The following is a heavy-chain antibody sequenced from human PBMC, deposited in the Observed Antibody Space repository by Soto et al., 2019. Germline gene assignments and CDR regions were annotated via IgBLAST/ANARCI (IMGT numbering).Heavy chain of an antibody. CDR2: ISYDGSKE. J-gene: IGHJ4*02. Sequence: QVQLAESGGGMVQPGKSLRLSCAASGFTFIAYSMHWVRQAPGKGLEWVAVISYDGSKEYYADSVKGRFTISRDNSNNTMYLQMNSLRTEDTAVYFCASVLGGEPHYPGPFDFWGQGTLGTVSS. CDR1: GFTFIAYS. D-gene: IGHD3-16*01. CDR3: ASVLGGEPHYPGPFDF. V-gene: IGHV3-30-3*01.